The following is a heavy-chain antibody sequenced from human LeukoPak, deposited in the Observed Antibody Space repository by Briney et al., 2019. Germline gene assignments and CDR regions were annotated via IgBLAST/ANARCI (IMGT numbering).Heavy chain of an antibody. CDR3: ARVANYCDSSGYQPDDAFDI. Sequence: ASVKVSCKASGYTFTSYYMHWVRQAPGQGLEWMGWMNPNSGNTGYAQKFQGRVTMTRNTSISTAYMELSSLRSEDTAVYYCARVANYCDSSGYQPDDAFDIWGQGTMVTVSS. CDR1: GYTFTSYY. D-gene: IGHD3-22*01. J-gene: IGHJ3*02. CDR2: MNPNSGNT. V-gene: IGHV1-8*02.